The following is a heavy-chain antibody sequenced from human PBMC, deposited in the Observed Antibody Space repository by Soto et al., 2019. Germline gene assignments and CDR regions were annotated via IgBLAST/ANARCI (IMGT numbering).Heavy chain of an antibody. CDR1: GGSISSGTYS. J-gene: IGHJ5*02. D-gene: IGHD6-19*01. Sequence: PSETLSLTCAVSGGSISSGTYSWSWIRPPPGKGLEWVGNIYQSESTYYNPSLKSRVTISVDRSNNQFSLKVTSVTAADTAVYYCARGRPDRRGWSNWFDPWGQGNLV. CDR2: IYQSEST. CDR3: ARGRPDRRGWSNWFDP. V-gene: IGHV4-30-2*01.